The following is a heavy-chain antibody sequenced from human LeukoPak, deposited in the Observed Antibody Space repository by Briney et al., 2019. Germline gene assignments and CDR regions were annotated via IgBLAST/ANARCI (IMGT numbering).Heavy chain of an antibody. Sequence: SQTLSLTCTVSGGSISSGVYYWSWIRQHPGKGLEWIGYIYSSGSTYYNPSLKSRVSISVDTSKNQFSLKLSSVTAADTAFYYCARDNGLGRGGVDPWGQGTLVTVSS. J-gene: IGHJ5*02. CDR2: IYSSGST. V-gene: IGHV4-31*03. D-gene: IGHD1-26*01. CDR3: ARDNGLGRGGVDP. CDR1: GGSISSGVYY.